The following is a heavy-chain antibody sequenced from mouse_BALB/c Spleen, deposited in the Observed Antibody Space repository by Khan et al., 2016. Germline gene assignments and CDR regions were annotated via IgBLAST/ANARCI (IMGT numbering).Heavy chain of an antibody. J-gene: IGHJ3*01. CDR3: ARGHGNPAY. CDR2: INTYTGKP. CDR1: GYIFTNYA. D-gene: IGHD2-1*01. Sequence: QIQLVQSGPELKKPGETVKISCKASGYIFTNYAMNWVRQAPGKGLKWMGWINTYTGKPTYADDFKGRFAFSLETSASTAFLQINNLKNEDMGTYFCARGHGNPAYWGQGTLVTVST. V-gene: IGHV9-1*02.